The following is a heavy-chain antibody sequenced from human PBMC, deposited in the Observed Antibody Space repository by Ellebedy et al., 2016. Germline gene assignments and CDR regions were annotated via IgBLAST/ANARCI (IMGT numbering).Heavy chain of an antibody. CDR2: ISSSSSTI. D-gene: IGHD1-26*01. Sequence: GESLKISCAASGFTFSSYSMNWVRQAPGKGLEWVSYISSSSSTIYYADSVKGRFTISRDNAKNSLYLQMNSLRAEDTAVYYCARDGGTIVGAELDYWGQGTLVTVSS. J-gene: IGHJ4*02. CDR3: ARDGGTIVGAELDY. CDR1: GFTFSSYS. V-gene: IGHV3-48*04.